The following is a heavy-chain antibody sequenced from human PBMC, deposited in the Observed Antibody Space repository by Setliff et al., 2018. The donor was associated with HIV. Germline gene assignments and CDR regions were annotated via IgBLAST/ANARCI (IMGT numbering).Heavy chain of an antibody. V-gene: IGHV4-38-2*01. CDR2: IYHSGST. CDR3: ARPHPGGYDSYYYNYYMDV. J-gene: IGHJ6*03. CDR1: GFSISSGYY. D-gene: IGHD5-12*01. Sequence: SETLSLTCAVSGFSISSGYYWGWIRQPPGKGLEWIGTIYHSGSTYYSPSLMSRVTISVDTSKNQFSLRLSSVTAADTAVYYCARPHPGGYDSYYYNYYMDVWGRGTTVTVSS.